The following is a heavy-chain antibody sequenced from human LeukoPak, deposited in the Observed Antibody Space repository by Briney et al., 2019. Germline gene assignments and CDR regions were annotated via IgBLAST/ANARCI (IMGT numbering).Heavy chain of an antibody. J-gene: IGHJ6*03. V-gene: IGHV1-69*02. CDR2: IIPILGIA. CDR3: ARGGVVPAARDPYYYYYMDV. Sequence: ASVKVSCKASGGTFSSYTISWVRQAPGQGLDWMGRIIPILGIANYAQKFQGRVTITADKSTSTAYMKLSSQRSEDTAVYYCARGGVVPAARDPYYYYYMDVWGKGATVTVSS. D-gene: IGHD2-2*01. CDR1: GGTFSSYT.